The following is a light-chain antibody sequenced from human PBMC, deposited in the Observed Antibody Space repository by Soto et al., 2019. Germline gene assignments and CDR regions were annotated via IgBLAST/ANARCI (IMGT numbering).Light chain of an antibody. V-gene: IGKV3D-20*02. J-gene: IGKJ5*01. CDR3: QQRSNWPPIT. CDR1: QSVSSSY. CDR2: DAS. Sequence: EIVLTQSPGALSFSPGEKATLSCSANQSVSSSYLAWYQQKPGQAPRLLIHDASHRAAGIPARFSGSGFGTDFTLTISSLEPEDAAVYYCQQRSNWPPITFGQGTRLEIK.